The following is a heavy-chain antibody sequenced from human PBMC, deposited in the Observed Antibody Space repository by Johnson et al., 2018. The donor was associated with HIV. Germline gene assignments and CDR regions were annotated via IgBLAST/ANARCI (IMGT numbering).Heavy chain of an antibody. V-gene: IGHV3-53*01. J-gene: IGHJ3*02. D-gene: IGHD6-6*01. Sequence: VQLVESGGGLIQPGGSLRLSCAASGFTVSSNYMSWVRQAPGKGLEWVSVIYSGGSTYYADSVKGRFTISRYNSKNTLYLQMNSLRADDTAVYYCAKEKAARRWGGDAFDIWGQGTMVTVSS. CDR3: AKEKAARRWGGDAFDI. CDR2: IYSGGST. CDR1: GFTVSSNY.